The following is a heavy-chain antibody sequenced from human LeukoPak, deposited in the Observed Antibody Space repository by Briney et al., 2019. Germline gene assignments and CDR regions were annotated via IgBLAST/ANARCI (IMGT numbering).Heavy chain of an antibody. J-gene: IGHJ4*02. CDR2: ISGSGGST. D-gene: IGHD2-2*01. Sequence: GGSLRLSCAASGFTFSSYAMSWVRQAPGKGLEWVSAISGSGGSTYYADSVKGRFTISRDNSKNTLYLQLNSLRAEDTAVYYCAKGSGDCSSTSCRRYYFDYWGQGTLVTVSS. V-gene: IGHV3-23*01. CDR1: GFTFSSYA. CDR3: AKGSGDCSSTSCRRYYFDY.